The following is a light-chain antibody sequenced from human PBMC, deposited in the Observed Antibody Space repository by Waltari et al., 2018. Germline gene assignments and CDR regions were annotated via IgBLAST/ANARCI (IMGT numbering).Light chain of an antibody. J-gene: IGLJ3*02. CDR2: SNN. CDR1: RPNIGTNT. CDR3: AAWDDSLIGPV. V-gene: IGLV1-44*01. Sequence: QSVLTQPPSASGTPGQRVTMSCSGGRPNIGTNTVNWYQQHPGTAPKLLLYSNNQPTVGVTYRFSGSTSGTSAALASSGLQSEDEAIYYCAAWDDSLIGPVFGGGTRLTVL.